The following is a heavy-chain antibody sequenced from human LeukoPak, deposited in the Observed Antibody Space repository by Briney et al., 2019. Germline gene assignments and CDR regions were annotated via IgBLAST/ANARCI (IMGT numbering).Heavy chain of an antibody. J-gene: IGHJ6*02. CDR3: ARYGGGKGFVVVPAAIRFGMDV. CDR1: GYTFTSYG. Sequence: VSVKVSCKASGYTFTSYGISWVRQAPGQGLEWMGWISAYNGNTNYAQKLQGRVTMTTDTSTSTAYMELRSLRSDDTAVYYCARYGGGKGFVVVPAAIRFGMDVWGQGTTVTVSS. D-gene: IGHD2-2*02. CDR2: ISAYNGNT. V-gene: IGHV1-18*01.